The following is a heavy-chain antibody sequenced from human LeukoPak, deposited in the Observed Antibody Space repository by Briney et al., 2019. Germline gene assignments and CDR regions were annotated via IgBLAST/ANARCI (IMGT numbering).Heavy chain of an antibody. CDR1: GFTFSSYG. Sequence: GGSLSLSCAASGFTFSSYGMHWVRQAPGKGLEWGAFIRYEGSNKYYADSVKGRFTISRDNSKNTLYLQMNSLRAEDTAVYHCAKDRSLNGGALDYWGQGTLVTVSS. CDR2: IRYEGSNK. D-gene: IGHD2-8*01. V-gene: IGHV3-30*02. J-gene: IGHJ4*02. CDR3: AKDRSLNGGALDY.